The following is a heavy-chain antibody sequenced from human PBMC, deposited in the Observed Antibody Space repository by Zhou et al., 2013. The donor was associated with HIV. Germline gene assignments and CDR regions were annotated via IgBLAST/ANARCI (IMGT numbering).Heavy chain of an antibody. CDR3: ARSVRMVRGVIINWGEFDY. D-gene: IGHD3-10*01. J-gene: IGHJ4*02. CDR1: GYTFTSYD. Sequence: QVQLVQSGAEVKKPGASVKVSCKASGYTFTSYDINWVRQATGQGLEWMGWMNPNSGNTGYAQKFQGRVTMTRNTSISTAYMELSSLRSEDTAVYYCARSVRMVRGVIINWGEFDYWGQGTLVTVSS. V-gene: IGHV1-8*01. CDR2: MNPNSGNT.